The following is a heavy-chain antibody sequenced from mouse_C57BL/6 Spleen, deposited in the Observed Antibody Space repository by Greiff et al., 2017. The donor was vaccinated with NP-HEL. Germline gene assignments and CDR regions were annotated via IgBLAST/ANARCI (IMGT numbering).Heavy chain of an antibody. Sequence: VQLQQSGAELVKPGASVKLSCKASGYTFTSYWMHWVKQRPGQGLEWIGMIHPNSGSTNYNEKFKSKATLTVDKSSSTAYMQLSSLTSEDSAVYYCARGSSGYYAMDYWGQGTSVTVSS. CDR3: ARGSSGYYAMDY. CDR1: GYTFTSYW. J-gene: IGHJ4*01. V-gene: IGHV1-64*01. CDR2: IHPNSGST. D-gene: IGHD3-2*02.